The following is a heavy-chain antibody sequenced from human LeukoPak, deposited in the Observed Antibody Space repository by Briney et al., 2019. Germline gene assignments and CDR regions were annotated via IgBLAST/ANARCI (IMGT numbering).Heavy chain of an antibody. J-gene: IGHJ4*02. CDR3: AKSSGSGWYFFFDY. D-gene: IGHD6-19*01. Sequence: PGGSLRLSCAASGFTFDDYGMSWVRQPPGKGLEWVSGIKWNGGSTGYADSVKGRFTISRDNAKNSLYLQMNSLRAEDTALYYCAKSSGSGWYFFFDYWGQGTLVTVSS. CDR2: IKWNGGST. V-gene: IGHV3-20*04. CDR1: GFTFDDYG.